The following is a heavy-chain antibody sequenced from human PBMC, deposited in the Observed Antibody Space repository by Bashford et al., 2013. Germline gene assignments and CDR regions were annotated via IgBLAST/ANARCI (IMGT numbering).Heavy chain of an antibody. CDR2: INPNSGGT. CDR1: GYTFTGYY. Sequence: ASVKVSCKASGYTFTGYYMHWVRQAPGQGLEWMGWINPNSGGTNYAQKFQGRVTMTRDTSISTAYMELSRLRSDDTAVYYCARVGCSSTSCYAHYFDYWGQGTLVTVSS. CDR3: ARVGCSSTSCYAHYFDY. V-gene: IGHV1-2*02. J-gene: IGHJ4*02. D-gene: IGHD2-2*01.